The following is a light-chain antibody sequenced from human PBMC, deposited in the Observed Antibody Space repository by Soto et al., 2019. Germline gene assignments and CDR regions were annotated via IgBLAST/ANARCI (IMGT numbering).Light chain of an antibody. CDR3: QYYASSKWV. CDR2: EDN. V-gene: IGLV6-57*01. Sequence: NFMLTQPHSVSESPGKTVTISCTRSRGNIAANYVQWFQQRPGSSPTTVIYEDNHRPSGVPDRFSGSIDTSSNSASLTISGLKHEDEADYSRQYYASSKWVFGGGTKLTVL. CDR1: RGNIAANY. J-gene: IGLJ3*02.